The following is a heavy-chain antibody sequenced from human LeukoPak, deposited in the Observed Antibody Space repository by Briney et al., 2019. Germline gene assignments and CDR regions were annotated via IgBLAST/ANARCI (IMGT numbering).Heavy chain of an antibody. J-gene: IGHJ3*02. CDR2: INHSGST. CDR1: GGSFSGYY. CDR3: ARGRRSVVVTATPRGGAFDI. D-gene: IGHD2-21*02. Sequence: PSETLSLTCAVYGGSFSGYYWSWIRQPPGKGVEGGGEINHSGSTNYNPSLKSRVTISVDTSKTQFSLKLSSVPAADTAVYYCARGRRSVVVTATPRGGAFDIWGQGTMVTVSS. V-gene: IGHV4-34*01.